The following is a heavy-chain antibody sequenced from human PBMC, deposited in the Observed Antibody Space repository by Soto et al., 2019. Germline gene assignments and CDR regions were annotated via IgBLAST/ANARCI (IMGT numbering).Heavy chain of an antibody. J-gene: IGHJ5*02. CDR2: IDPFNGDT. CDR3: ARDARHEGWILSLSGLLWLAP. Sequence: ASVKVSCKASGFTFTSYASHWVRQAPGQSLEWVWWIDPFNGDTQYSHKFKCRVTITRGTYAETANMDQSGLRSADAAVYYRARDARHEGWILSLSGLLWLAPRSQRTLVTVSS. D-gene: IGHD3-3*01. CDR1: GFTFTSYA. V-gene: IGHV1-3*01.